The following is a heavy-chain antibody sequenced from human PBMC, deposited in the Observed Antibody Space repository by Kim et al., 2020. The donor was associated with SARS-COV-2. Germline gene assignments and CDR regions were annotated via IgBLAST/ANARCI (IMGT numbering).Heavy chain of an antibody. J-gene: IGHJ4*02. CDR2: IYYSGST. CDR1: GGSISSSSYY. V-gene: IGHV4-39*01. D-gene: IGHD1-26*01. Sequence: SETLSLTCTVSGGSISSSSYYWGWIRQPPGKGLEWIGSIYYSGSTYYNPSLKSRVTISVDTSKNQFSLKLSSVTAADTAVYYCARQWALAGSGGYWGQGTLVTVSS. CDR3: ARQWALAGSGGY.